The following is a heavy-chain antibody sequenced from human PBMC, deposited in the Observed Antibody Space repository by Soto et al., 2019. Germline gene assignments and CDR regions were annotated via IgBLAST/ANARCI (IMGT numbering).Heavy chain of an antibody. J-gene: IGHJ5*02. Sequence: SETLSLTCTVSGGSISSGGYYWSWIRQHPGKGLEWIGYIYYSGSTYYNPSLKSRVTISVDTSKNQFSLKLSSVTAADTAVYYCARDRGLQGWFDPWGQGTMVTVSS. D-gene: IGHD4-17*01. CDR2: IYYSGST. CDR1: GGSISSGGYY. CDR3: ARDRGLQGWFDP. V-gene: IGHV4-31*03.